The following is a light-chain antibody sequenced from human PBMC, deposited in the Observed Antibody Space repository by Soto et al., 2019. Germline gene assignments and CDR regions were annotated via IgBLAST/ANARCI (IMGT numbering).Light chain of an antibody. CDR3: QQYATSLPT. Sequence: EIVLTQSPGTLSLSPGDRATLSCRASQSVRSRSLAWYQQKPGQAPRLLMYGASSRATGVPDRFSGSGSGRDFTLTINRVEPEDFAVFYCQQYATSLPTFGQGTTVEVK. CDR2: GAS. J-gene: IGKJ1*01. CDR1: QSVRSRS. V-gene: IGKV3-20*01.